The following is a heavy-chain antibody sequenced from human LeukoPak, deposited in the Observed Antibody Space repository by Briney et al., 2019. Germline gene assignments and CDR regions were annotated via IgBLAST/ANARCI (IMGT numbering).Heavy chain of an antibody. V-gene: IGHV4-34*01. Sequence: SETLSLTCAVYGGSFSGYYWSWIRQPPGRGLEWIGEINHSGSTNYNPSLKSRVTISVDTSKNQFSLKLSSVTAADTAVYYCARGRGIVATIRRDFDYWGQGALVTVSS. CDR2: INHSGST. CDR1: GGSFSGYY. J-gene: IGHJ4*02. D-gene: IGHD5-12*01. CDR3: ARGRGIVATIRRDFDY.